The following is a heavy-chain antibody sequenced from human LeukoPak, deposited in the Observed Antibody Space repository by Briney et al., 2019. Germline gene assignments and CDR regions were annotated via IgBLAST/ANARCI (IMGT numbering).Heavy chain of an antibody. CDR2: IRHDGSNK. D-gene: IGHD2/OR15-2a*01. CDR3: AKDSTIFPFDY. CDR1: GFTFSSYG. Sequence: GGSLRLSCAASGFTFSSYGMHWVRQAPGKGLEWVAFIRHDGSNKYYADSVKGRFTISRDNSKNTLYLQMNSLRAEDTAVYYCAKDSTIFPFDYWGQGTLVTVSS. J-gene: IGHJ4*02. V-gene: IGHV3-30*02.